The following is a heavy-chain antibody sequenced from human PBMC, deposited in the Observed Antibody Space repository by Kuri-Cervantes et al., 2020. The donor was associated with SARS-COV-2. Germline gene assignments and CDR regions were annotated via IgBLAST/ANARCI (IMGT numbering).Heavy chain of an antibody. Sequence: SETLSLTCTVSGGSISSSSYYWGWIRQPPGKGLEWIGSIYYSGSTYYNPSLKSRVTISVDTSKNQFSLKLSSVTAADTAVYYCARRGGVSAVEWFDPWGQGTRVTCS. J-gene: IGHJ5*02. CDR1: GGSISSSSYY. CDR2: IYYSGST. CDR3: ARRGGVSAVEWFDP. V-gene: IGHV4-39*01. D-gene: IGHD2-8*01.